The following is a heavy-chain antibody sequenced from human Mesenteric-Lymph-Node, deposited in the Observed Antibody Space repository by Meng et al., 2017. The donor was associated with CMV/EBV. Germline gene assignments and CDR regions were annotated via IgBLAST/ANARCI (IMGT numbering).Heavy chain of an antibody. V-gene: IGHV1-2*02. D-gene: IGHD2-2*01. CDR3: VVGGYYYYYGMDV. J-gene: IGHJ6*02. CDR2: VNSGSGGT. CDR1: GYDFTGYY. Sequence: ASVKVSCKATGYDFTGYYVHWVRQAPGQGLQWMGWVNSGSGGTFYAEAFQGRITMSRDTSIGTAYMELSSLRSEDTAVYYCVVGGYYYYYGMDVWGQGTTVTVSS.